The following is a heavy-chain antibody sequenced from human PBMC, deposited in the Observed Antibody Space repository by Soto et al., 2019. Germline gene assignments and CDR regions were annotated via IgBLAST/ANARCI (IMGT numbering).Heavy chain of an antibody. J-gene: IGHJ6*02. CDR2: INHSGST. CDR1: GGSFSGYY. V-gene: IGHV4-34*01. Sequence: QVQLQQWGAGLLKPSETLSLTCAVYGGSFSGYYWSWIRQPPGKGLEWSGEINHSGSTNYNPSLKSRVTISVDTSKNQFSLKLSSVTAADTAAYYCASKYGDSKYYGMDVWGQGTTVTVSS. D-gene: IGHD4-17*01. CDR3: ASKYGDSKYYGMDV.